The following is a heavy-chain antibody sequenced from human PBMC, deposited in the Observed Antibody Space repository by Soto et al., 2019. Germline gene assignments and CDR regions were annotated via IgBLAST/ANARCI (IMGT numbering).Heavy chain of an antibody. CDR2: ITPMFGTP. V-gene: IGHV1-69*01. Sequence: QVQLVQSGAEVKKPGSSVKVSCKASGGTFSRYTITWVRQAPGQGLEWVGGITPMFGTPNYAQKFQGRVTITADESTSTAYMELSSLRSEDTAMYYCARDGTLYDSSAYYYLYWGQRTLVTVSS. D-gene: IGHD3-22*01. CDR1: GGTFSRYT. CDR3: ARDGTLYDSSAYYYLY. J-gene: IGHJ4*02.